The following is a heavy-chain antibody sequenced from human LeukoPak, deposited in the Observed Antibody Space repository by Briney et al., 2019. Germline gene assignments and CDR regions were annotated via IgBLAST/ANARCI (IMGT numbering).Heavy chain of an antibody. CDR2: ISSSGSTI. D-gene: IGHD3-3*01. CDR1: GFTFSDHY. Sequence: GGSLRLSCAASGFTFSDHYMSWIRQAPGKGLEWVSYISSSGSTIYYADSVKGRFTISRDNAKNSLYLQMNSLRAEDTAVYYCARDGREYDFWSGYHYYYYGMDVWGQGTTVTVSS. J-gene: IGHJ6*02. CDR3: ARDGREYDFWSGYHYYYYGMDV. V-gene: IGHV3-11*01.